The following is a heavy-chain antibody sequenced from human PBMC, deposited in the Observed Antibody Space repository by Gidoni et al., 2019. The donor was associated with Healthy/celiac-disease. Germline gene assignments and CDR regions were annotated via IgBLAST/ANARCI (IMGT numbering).Heavy chain of an antibody. CDR2: IWYDGSNK. J-gene: IGHJ4*02. Sequence: QVQLVESGGGVVQPGRSLRLSCAASGFTFSSYGMRWVRQAPGKGLEWVAVIWYDGSNKYYADSVKGRFTISRDNSKNTLYLKMNSLRAEDTAVYYCARSRYSGSYPYWGQGTLVTVSS. CDR1: GFTFSSYG. CDR3: ARSRYSGSYPY. V-gene: IGHV3-33*01. D-gene: IGHD1-26*01.